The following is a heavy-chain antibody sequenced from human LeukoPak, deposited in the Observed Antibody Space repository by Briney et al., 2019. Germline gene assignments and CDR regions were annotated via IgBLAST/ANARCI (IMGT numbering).Heavy chain of an antibody. D-gene: IGHD5-12*01. CDR2: IYYSGST. V-gene: IGHV4-59*01. Sequence: SETLSLTCTVSGGSIISSYYWSWIRQPPGKGLEWIGYIYYSGSTNYNPSLKSRVTISVDTSKNQFSLKLSSVTAADTAVYYCARDGERYSSGHWGQGTLVIVSS. CDR1: GGSIISSYY. CDR3: ARDGERYSSGH. J-gene: IGHJ4*02.